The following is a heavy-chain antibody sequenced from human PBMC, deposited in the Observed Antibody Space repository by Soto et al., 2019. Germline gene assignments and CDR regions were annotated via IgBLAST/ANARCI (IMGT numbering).Heavy chain of an antibody. CDR1: GYTFTNYG. CDR3: AREGQAPYYYYGMDV. CDR2: ISGYNGNT. J-gene: IGHJ6*02. Sequence: QVQVVQSGDEVKKPGASVKVSCKASGYTFTNYGFSWVRQAPGQGLEWMGWISGYNGNTKYAEKFQGRVTMTTDTSTSTPHMELRSLRSDDTAVYYCAREGQAPYYYYGMDVWGQGTAVTVSS. V-gene: IGHV1-18*01.